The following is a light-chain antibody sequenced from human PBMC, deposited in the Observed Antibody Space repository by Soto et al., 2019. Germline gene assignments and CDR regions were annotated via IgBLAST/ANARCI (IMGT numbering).Light chain of an antibody. Sequence: EIVLQTSQATLSLAPGESAPIYCRASETIGNLLAWYQQRPGQAPRILIYDAFSRAPGIPARFSGSGSGTAFTLTISRLEPEDFALYYCKQRSTSPTFGHGPRRAIK. CDR2: DAF. CDR3: KQRSTSPT. V-gene: IGKV3-11*01. J-gene: IGKJ5*01. CDR1: ETIGNL.